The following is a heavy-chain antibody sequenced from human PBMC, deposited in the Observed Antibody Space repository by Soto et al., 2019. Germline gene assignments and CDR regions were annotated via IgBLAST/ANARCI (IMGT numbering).Heavy chain of an antibody. D-gene: IGHD5-12*01. CDR3: ARDHDEDFGYDLDYFDY. Sequence: GGSLRLSCAASGFTFSSYAMRWVRQAPGKGLEWVSAISGSGDSTYYTDSVKGRFTISRDNAKNSLYLQMDSLRAEDTAFYFCARDHDEDFGYDLDYFDYWGQGTLVTVSS. V-gene: IGHV3-23*01. J-gene: IGHJ4*02. CDR2: ISGSGDST. CDR1: GFTFSSYA.